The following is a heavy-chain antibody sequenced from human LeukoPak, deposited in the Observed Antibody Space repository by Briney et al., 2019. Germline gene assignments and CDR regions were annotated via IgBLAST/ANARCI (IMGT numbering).Heavy chain of an antibody. CDR2: INPNSGGT. CDR3: ARDRYYYDSSGYYSY. D-gene: IGHD3-22*01. V-gene: IGHV1-2*02. Sequence: ASVKVSCKASGYTFPNYGFTWVRQAPGQGLEWMGWINPNSGGTNYAQKFQGRVTMTRDTSISTAYMELSRLRSDDTAVYYCARDRYYYDSSGYYSYWGQGTLVTVSS. CDR1: GYTFPNYG. J-gene: IGHJ4*02.